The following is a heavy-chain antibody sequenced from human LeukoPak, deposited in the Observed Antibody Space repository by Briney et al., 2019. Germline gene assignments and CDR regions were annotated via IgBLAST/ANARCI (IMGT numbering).Heavy chain of an antibody. CDR1: GFTFDDYA. V-gene: IGHV3-9*01. CDR3: ARENYYDSSGLDPFDY. D-gene: IGHD3-22*01. CDR2: ISWNSGSI. Sequence: GGSLRLSCAASGFTFDDYAMHWVRQAPGKGLEWVSGISWNSGSIGYADSVKGRFTISRDNAKNSLYLQMNSLRAEDTAVYYCARENYYDSSGLDPFDYWGQGTLVTVSS. J-gene: IGHJ4*02.